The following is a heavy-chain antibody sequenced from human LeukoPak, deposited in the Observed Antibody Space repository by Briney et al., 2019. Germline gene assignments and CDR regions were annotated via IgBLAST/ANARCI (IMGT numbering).Heavy chain of an antibody. Sequence: EASVKVSCKASGYTFTSYGISWVRQAPGQGLEWMGGIIPIFGTANYAQKFQGRVTITADESTSTAYMELSSLRSEDTAVYYCAASITIFGVVYYYGMDVWGQGTTVTVSS. J-gene: IGHJ6*02. CDR2: IIPIFGTA. V-gene: IGHV1-69*13. D-gene: IGHD3-3*01. CDR3: AASITIFGVVYYYGMDV. CDR1: GYTFTSYG.